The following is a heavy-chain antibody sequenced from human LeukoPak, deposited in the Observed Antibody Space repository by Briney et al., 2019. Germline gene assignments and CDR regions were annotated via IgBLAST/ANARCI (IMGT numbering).Heavy chain of an antibody. J-gene: IGHJ4*03. Sequence: SETLSLTCTVSGGSISSYYWSWIRQPPGKGLEWIGYIYYSGSTNYNPSLKSRVTISVDTSKNQFSLKLSSVTAADTAVYYCASVDSNFDYWGKGTTVTVSS. CDR1: GGSISSYY. CDR2: IYYSGST. D-gene: IGHD3-9*01. V-gene: IGHV4-59*01. CDR3: ASVDSNFDY.